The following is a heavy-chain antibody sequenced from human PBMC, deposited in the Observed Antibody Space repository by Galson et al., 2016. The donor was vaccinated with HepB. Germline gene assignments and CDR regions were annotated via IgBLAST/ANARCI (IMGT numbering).Heavy chain of an antibody. D-gene: IGHD1/OR15-1a*01. CDR1: GFAFGSHW. V-gene: IGHV3-74*01. Sequence: SLRLSCAASGFAFGSHWMHWVRQVPGKGLVWVSRINSDGTISNYADSVKGRFTISRDNSKNTLYLQMNSLRIDDTALYFCARDEGHPTPIQQRPQGGGFDPWGQGTLVTVSS. CDR2: INSDGTIS. J-gene: IGHJ5*02. CDR3: ARDEGHPTPIQQRPQGGGFDP.